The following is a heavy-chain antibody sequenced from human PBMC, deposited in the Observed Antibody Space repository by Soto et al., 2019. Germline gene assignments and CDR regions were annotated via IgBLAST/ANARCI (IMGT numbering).Heavy chain of an antibody. CDR3: AKDQGSSWYEIDY. J-gene: IGHJ4*02. CDR2: ISGSGGST. D-gene: IGHD6-13*01. Sequence: GGSLRLSCAASGFTFSNYAVTWVRQAPGKGLEWVSTISGSGGSTYYADSVKGRFTISRDNSKNTLYLQMNSLRAEDTAVYYGAKDQGSSWYEIDYWGQGILVTVSS. CDR1: GFTFSNYA. V-gene: IGHV3-23*01.